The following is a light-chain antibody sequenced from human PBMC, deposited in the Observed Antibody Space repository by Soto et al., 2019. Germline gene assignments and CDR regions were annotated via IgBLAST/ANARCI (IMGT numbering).Light chain of an antibody. CDR2: GAS. V-gene: IGKV3D-20*02. Sequence: EIVLTQSPGILSLSPGERASLSCGSSQSISSSFLAWYQQKPGQAPRLLIYGASSRASGIPDRFSGTGSETDFTLTISSLEPEDFALYYCQQRNNWPRTFGQGTKVDI. CDR1: QSISSSF. J-gene: IGKJ1*01. CDR3: QQRNNWPRT.